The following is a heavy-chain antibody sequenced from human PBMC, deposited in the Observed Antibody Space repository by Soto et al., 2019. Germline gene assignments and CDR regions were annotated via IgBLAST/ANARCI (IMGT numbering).Heavy chain of an antibody. J-gene: IGHJ1*01. CDR2: ISYDGSNK. CDR3: AYYDSSGYSRDFQH. Sequence: SLRLSCAASGFTFSSYAMHWVRQAPGKGLEWVAVISYDGSNKYYADSVKGRFTISRDNSKNTLYLQMNSLRAEDTAVYYCAYYDSSGYSRDFQHWGQGTLVTVSS. V-gene: IGHV3-30-3*01. CDR1: GFTFSSYA. D-gene: IGHD3-22*01.